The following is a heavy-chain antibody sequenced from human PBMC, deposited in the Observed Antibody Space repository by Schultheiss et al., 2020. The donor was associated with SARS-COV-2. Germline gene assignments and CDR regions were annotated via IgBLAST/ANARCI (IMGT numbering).Heavy chain of an antibody. Sequence: GESLKISCAASGFAFSSYAMSWVRQAPGKGLEWVSTMSGSGDNTYYADSVKGRFTISRDNSKNTLFLQMNSLRADDTAVYYCARGGGSWHFDFWGQGTLVTVSS. V-gene: IGHV3-23*01. D-gene: IGHD6-13*01. CDR1: GFAFSSYA. J-gene: IGHJ4*02. CDR3: ARGGGSWHFDF. CDR2: MSGSGDNT.